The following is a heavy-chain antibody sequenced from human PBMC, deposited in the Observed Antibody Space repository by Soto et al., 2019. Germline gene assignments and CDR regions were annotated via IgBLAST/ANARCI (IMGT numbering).Heavy chain of an antibody. CDR3: ARAGGSSMVHYYYSAMEA. Sequence: QLQLVQSGTEVRKPGASVKVTCKASGYTFNDYGVSWVRQAPGQGLEWLGWINSRNQSTEVAQRFKCRVIITTDSSTTTAYMDSMCPKAAYTVTIYGARAGGSSMVHYYYSAMEAWGQGTTVTVSS. CDR1: GYTFNDYG. D-gene: IGHD1-26*01. V-gene: IGHV1-18*01. CDR2: INSRNQST. J-gene: IGHJ6*01.